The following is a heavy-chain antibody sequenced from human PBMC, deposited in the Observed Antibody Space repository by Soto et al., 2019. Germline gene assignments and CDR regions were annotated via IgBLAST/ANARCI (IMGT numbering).Heavy chain of an antibody. D-gene: IGHD6-6*01. Sequence: ASVKVSCKASGYTFTSYYMHWVRQAPGQGLEWMGIINPSGGSTSYAQKFQGRVTMTTDTSTSTAYMELRSLRSEDTAVYYCARKGVAARRLYYSYYMDVWGKGTTVTVSS. CDR3: ARKGVAARRLYYSYYMDV. CDR1: GYTFTSYY. CDR2: INPSGGST. J-gene: IGHJ6*03. V-gene: IGHV1-46*01.